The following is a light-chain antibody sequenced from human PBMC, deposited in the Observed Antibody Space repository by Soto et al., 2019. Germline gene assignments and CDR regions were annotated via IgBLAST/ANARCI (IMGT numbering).Light chain of an antibody. CDR3: QQYYSTPDT. CDR2: WAS. J-gene: IGKJ3*01. V-gene: IGKV4-1*01. Sequence: DIVMTQSPDSLAVSLGERATINCKSSQSVLYSSNNKNYLAWYQQKPGQPPKLLIYWASTRESGVPDRFSGSGSGTDFTLTISSLPAEDVAVYYCQQYYSTPDTFGPGTKVDIK. CDR1: QSVLYSSNNKNY.